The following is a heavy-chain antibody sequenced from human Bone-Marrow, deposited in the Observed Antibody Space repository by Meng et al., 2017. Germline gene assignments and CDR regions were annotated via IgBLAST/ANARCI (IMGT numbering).Heavy chain of an antibody. CDR2: IYYSGST. Sequence: QVQLPESGPGMVKSSENLSLNCTVSGGSISSVSYYWNWIRQNPGKGLEWFGYIYYSGSTYYNSSLKSRVTLSVDTSMNQFSLKLTSVTAADPAVYYCARDRSGYSLFDYWGQGTLVTVSS. CDR3: ARDRSGYSLFDY. V-gene: IGHV4-31*03. D-gene: IGHD5-18*01. J-gene: IGHJ4*02. CDR1: GGSISSVSYY.